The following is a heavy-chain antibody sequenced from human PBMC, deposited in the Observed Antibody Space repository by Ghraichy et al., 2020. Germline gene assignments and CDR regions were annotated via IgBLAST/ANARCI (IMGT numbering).Heavy chain of an antibody. Sequence: GGSLRLSCAASGFKFDDYWMTWVRRTPRKGLEWVGSIKEDGSQQKFADSVKGRFIISRDNSKNSLYLQMNNLRVEDTATYLCARDGKWEPQRKESFAYWGQGAAVAVTS. D-gene: IGHD1-26*01. CDR2: IKEDGSQQ. J-gene: IGHJ4*01. V-gene: IGHV3-7*01. CDR3: ARDGKWEPQRKESFAY. CDR1: GFKFDDYW.